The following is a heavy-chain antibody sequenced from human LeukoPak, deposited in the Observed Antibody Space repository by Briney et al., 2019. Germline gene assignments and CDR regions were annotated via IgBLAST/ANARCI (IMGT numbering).Heavy chain of an antibody. J-gene: IGHJ4*02. CDR1: GYTFTSYY. Sequence: ASVKVSCKASGYTFTSYYRHWVRQAPGQGLEWMGIINPSGGSTSYAQKFQGRVTMTRDTSTSTVYMELSSLRSEDTAVYYCARDGAGDYDSSGYFDYWGQGTLVTVSS. D-gene: IGHD3-22*01. CDR2: INPSGGST. V-gene: IGHV1-46*01. CDR3: ARDGAGDYDSSGYFDY.